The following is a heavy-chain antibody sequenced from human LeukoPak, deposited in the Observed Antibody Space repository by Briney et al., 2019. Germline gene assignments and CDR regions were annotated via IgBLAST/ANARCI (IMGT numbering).Heavy chain of an antibody. CDR2: INHSGST. D-gene: IGHD2-15*01. V-gene: IGHV4-34*01. J-gene: IGHJ6*03. CDR1: GGSFSGYH. CDR3: ARSPRCSGGSCYRYYYYYMDV. Sequence: SETLSLTCAVYGGSFSGYHWSWIRQPPGKGLEWIGEINHSGSTNYNPSLKSRVTISVDTSKNQFSPKLSSVTAADTAVYYCARSPRCSGGSCYRYYYYYMDVWGKGTTVTISS.